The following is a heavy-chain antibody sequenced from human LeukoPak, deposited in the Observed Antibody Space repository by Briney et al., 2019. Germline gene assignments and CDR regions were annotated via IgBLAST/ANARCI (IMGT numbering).Heavy chain of an antibody. CDR2: VNPSGGST. J-gene: IGHJ4*02. V-gene: IGHV1-46*01. CDR1: GYTFTNYY. D-gene: IGHD2-15*01. CDR3: VRELNVVAAL. Sequence: ASVKVSCKASGYTFTNYYVHWVRQAHGQGLEWMGIVNPSGGSTTYAPNLQGRVTMTRDTSTNTVYMELSSLRSEDTAVYYCVRELNVVAALWGQGTPVTVSS.